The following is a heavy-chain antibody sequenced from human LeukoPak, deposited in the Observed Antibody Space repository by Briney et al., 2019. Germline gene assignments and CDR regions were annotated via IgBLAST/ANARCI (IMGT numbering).Heavy chain of an antibody. V-gene: IGHV1-46*01. Sequence: ASVKVSCKAFGYTFTSNYMHWVRQAPGQGPEWMGVISPSGGSTTYAQKFQGRVTLTRDMSTSTDYLELSSLRSEDTAVYYCARADSGYDYVPFFYYYFFLDGWGKGTTVTVSS. J-gene: IGHJ6*03. CDR1: GYTFTSNY. CDR3: ARADSGYDYVPFFYYYFFLDG. CDR2: ISPSGGST. D-gene: IGHD5-12*01.